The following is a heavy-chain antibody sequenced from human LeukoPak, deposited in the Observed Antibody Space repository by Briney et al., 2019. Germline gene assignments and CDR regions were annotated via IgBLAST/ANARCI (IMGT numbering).Heavy chain of an antibody. CDR3: AREVDTAMVSWFDP. V-gene: IGHV1-18*01. CDR2: ISAYNGNT. Sequence: ASVKVSCKASGYTFTSYGISWVRQAPGQGHEWMGWISAYNGNTNYAQKLQGRVTMTTDTSTSTAYMELRSLRSDDTAVYYCAREVDTAMVSWFDPWGQGTLVTVSS. D-gene: IGHD5-18*01. CDR1: GYTFTSYG. J-gene: IGHJ5*02.